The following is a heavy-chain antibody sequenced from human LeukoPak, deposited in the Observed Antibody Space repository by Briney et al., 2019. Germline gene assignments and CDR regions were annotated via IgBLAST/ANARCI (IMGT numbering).Heavy chain of an antibody. CDR3: ATDPPPVVPTVNAFDI. V-gene: IGHV4-39*07. D-gene: IGHD4-17*01. CDR2: IYYTGST. J-gene: IGHJ3*02. CDR1: GGSMSSSSYY. Sequence: SETLSLTCTVSGGSMSSSSYYWGWIRQPPGKGLEGFGRIYYTGSTYYNPSLKRRVTISVDTSKNHYSLKLSSVTAADPAVYYCATDPPPVVPTVNAFDIWGQGTMVTVSS.